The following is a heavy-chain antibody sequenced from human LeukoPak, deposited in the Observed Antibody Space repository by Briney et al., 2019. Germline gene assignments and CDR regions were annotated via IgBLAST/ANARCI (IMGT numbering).Heavy chain of an antibody. J-gene: IGHJ4*02. CDR2: IKQDGSEI. D-gene: IGHD3-10*01. CDR1: GFNFNSYW. V-gene: IGHV3-7*04. CDR3: ARARYGSGGYFFDF. Sequence: GDSLTLSCAASGFNFNSYWMSWVRQAPGKGLECVANIKQDGSEIYFVDSVKGRFTISRDNAKNSLCLQMNSLRGEDTAVYYCARARYGSGGYFFDFWGQGTLVTVSS.